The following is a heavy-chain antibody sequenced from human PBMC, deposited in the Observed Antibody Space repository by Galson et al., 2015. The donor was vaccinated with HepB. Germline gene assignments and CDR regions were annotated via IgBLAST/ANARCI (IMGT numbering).Heavy chain of an antibody. CDR1: GYTFTDYH. D-gene: IGHD3-10*01. Sequence: VKVSCKVSGYTFTDYHIHWVQQAPGKGLEWVGLIDPEDGETIYADKSQGRVTITADTSRYTAYMELNSLRFEDTAVYYCATIGGSYLTDVWGQGTTVTVSS. CDR3: ATIGGSYLTDV. CDR2: IDPEDGET. J-gene: IGHJ6*02. V-gene: IGHV1-69-2*01.